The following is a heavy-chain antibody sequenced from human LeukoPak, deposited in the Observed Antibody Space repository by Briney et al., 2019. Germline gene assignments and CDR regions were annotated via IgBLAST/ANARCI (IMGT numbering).Heavy chain of an antibody. D-gene: IGHD6-13*01. J-gene: IGHJ6*03. V-gene: IGHV3-7*03. CDR3: ARGNGYSDSSSWYGDYYYYYMDV. CDR1: GFTFSTYS. Sequence: GGSLRLSCAASGFTFSTYSMNWVRQAPGKGLEWVANIKQDGTEKYYVDSVKGRFTISRDNAKNSLYLQMNSLRAEDTALYYCARGNGYSDSSSWYGDYYYYYMDVWSKGTTVTVSS. CDR2: IKQDGTEK.